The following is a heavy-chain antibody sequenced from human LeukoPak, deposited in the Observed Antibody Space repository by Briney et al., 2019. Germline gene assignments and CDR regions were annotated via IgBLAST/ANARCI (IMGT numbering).Heavy chain of an antibody. D-gene: IGHD2-15*01. V-gene: IGHV3-30*04. CDR3: ARDIRRYCSGGSCPFDY. CDR1: GFTFSSYG. J-gene: IGHJ4*02. CDR2: ISYDGSNK. Sequence: GRSLRLSCAASGFTFSSYGMHWVRQAPGKGLEWVAVISYDGSNKYYADSVKGRFTISRDNSKNTLYLQMNSLRAEDTAVYYCARDIRRYCSGGSCPFDYWGQGTLVTVSS.